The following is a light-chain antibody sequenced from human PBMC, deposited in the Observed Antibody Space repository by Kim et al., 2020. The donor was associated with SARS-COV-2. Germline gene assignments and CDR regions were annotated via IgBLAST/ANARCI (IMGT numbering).Light chain of an antibody. V-gene: IGKV1-5*03. J-gene: IGKJ2*01. Sequence: DFQMTQSPSTLSASVGDRVTITCRPSQSISRWVAWYQQKPGKAPKLLIYKASILESGVPSRFSGSGSGTEFTLTITSLQPDDFATYYCQEFETYSSFGQGTKLEI. CDR1: QSISRW. CDR2: KAS. CDR3: QEFETYSS.